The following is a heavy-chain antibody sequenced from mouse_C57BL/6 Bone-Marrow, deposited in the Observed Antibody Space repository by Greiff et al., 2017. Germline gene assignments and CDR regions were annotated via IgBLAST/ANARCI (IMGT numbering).Heavy chain of an antibody. CDR3: ARDLGSYAMDY. V-gene: IGHV5-4*01. Sequence: EVKLMESGGGLVKPGGSLKLSCAASGFTFSSYAMSWVRQTPDKRLEWVATISDGGSYTYYPDNVKGRFTISRDNAKNNLYLQMSHLKSEDTAMYYSARDLGSYAMDYWGQGTSVTVSS. J-gene: IGHJ4*01. CDR1: GFTFSSYA. CDR2: ISDGGSYT. D-gene: IGHD3-1*01.